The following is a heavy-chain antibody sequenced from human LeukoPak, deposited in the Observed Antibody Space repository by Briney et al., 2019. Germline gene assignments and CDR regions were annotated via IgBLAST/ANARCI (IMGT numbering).Heavy chain of an antibody. CDR1: GFTFSKYW. Sequence: GGSLRLSCAASGFTFSKYWMLWVRQAPGKGLESASRINTDGTVTTYADSVKGRFTVSRDNADNTVFLQMNSVRDEDTAVYYCATKQWLAPPPDSWGQGTPVTVSS. V-gene: IGHV3-74*01. D-gene: IGHD6-19*01. CDR2: INTDGTVT. CDR3: ATKQWLAPPPDS. J-gene: IGHJ4*02.